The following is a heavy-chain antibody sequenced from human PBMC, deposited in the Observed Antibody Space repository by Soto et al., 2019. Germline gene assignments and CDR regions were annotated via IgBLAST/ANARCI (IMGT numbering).Heavy chain of an antibody. CDR2: MIPNSGNT. D-gene: IGHD1-26*01. Sequence: ASVKVSCKASGYTFTSYDINWVRQATGQGLEWMGRMIPNSGNTGYAQKFQGRLTMTRNTSISTAYMELSSLRSEDTAVYYCARGNGGSYDWFDPWGQGTLVTVSS. J-gene: IGHJ5*02. CDR3: ARGNGGSYDWFDP. V-gene: IGHV1-8*01. CDR1: GYTFTSYD.